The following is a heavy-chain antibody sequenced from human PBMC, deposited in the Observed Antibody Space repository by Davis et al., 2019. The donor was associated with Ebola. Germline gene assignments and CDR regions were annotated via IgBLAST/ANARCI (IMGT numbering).Heavy chain of an antibody. CDR3: ARVDYGNLDY. Sequence: GESLKIPCAASGFTLSDHHMDWVRQAPGKGLEWVGRRRNKAKSYTTDYAASVKGRFTITRDHSKSSVYLQMNSLNIEDTAVYFCARVDYGNLDYWGQGTLVTVSS. D-gene: IGHD4-17*01. V-gene: IGHV3-72*01. J-gene: IGHJ4*02. CDR1: GFTLSDHH. CDR2: RRNKAKSYTT.